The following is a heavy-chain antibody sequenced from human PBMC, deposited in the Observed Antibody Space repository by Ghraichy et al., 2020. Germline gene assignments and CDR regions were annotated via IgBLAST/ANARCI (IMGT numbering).Heavy chain of an antibody. J-gene: IGHJ4*02. CDR3: ARWTFGDYGKPQY. CDR1: GGSFSKYS. Sequence: SETLSLTCAVYGGSFSKYSWSWIRQPPGKGLEWIGEVSHSGNTTYNPSLASRVTVSVDTSKNQLSLKLNSVTAADTAVYFCARWTFGDYGKPQYWGQGTLVSVSS. V-gene: IGHV4-34*01. D-gene: IGHD4-17*01. CDR2: VSHSGNT.